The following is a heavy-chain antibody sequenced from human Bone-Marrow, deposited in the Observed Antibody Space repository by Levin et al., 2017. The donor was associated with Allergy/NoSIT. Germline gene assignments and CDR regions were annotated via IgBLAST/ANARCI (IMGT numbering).Heavy chain of an antibody. Sequence: PGGSLRLSCAASGFNFNDYFMSWIRQAPGKGLEWLSGINSLYNTIYYTDSVKGRFTISRDNAKTSLYLELNSLRVEDTAFYYCARHRGYDLDYFDYWGQGTLVTVSS. CDR2: INSLYNTI. CDR1: GFNFNDYF. V-gene: IGHV3-11*01. J-gene: IGHJ4*02. D-gene: IGHD5-12*01. CDR3: ARHRGYDLDYFDY.